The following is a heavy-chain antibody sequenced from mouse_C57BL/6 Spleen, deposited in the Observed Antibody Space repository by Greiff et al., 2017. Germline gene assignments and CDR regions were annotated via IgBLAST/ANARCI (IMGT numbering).Heavy chain of an antibody. Sequence: EVHLVESGGGLVKPGGSLKLSCAASGFTFSSYAMSWVRQTPEKRLEWVATISDGGSYTYYPDNVKGRFTISRDNAKNNLYLQMSHLKSEDTAMYYCARDEHFDYWGQGTTLTVSS. J-gene: IGHJ2*01. V-gene: IGHV5-4*01. CDR3: ARDEHFDY. CDR2: ISDGGSYT. CDR1: GFTFSSYA.